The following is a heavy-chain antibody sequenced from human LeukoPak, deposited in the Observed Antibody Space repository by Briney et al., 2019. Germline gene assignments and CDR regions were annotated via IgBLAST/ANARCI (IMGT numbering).Heavy chain of an antibody. CDR3: ARGAGYYDRTGYHHAFDI. CDR1: GGSFSGYS. D-gene: IGHD3-22*01. Sequence: SETLSLTCVVYGGSFSGYSWSWIRQPPGKGLEWIGEINHSERTNYNPSLERRVTISGDTSKNQFSLKLSSVTAADTAVYYCARGAGYYDRTGYHHAFDIWGQGTMVTVSS. J-gene: IGHJ3*02. CDR2: INHSERT. V-gene: IGHV4-34*01.